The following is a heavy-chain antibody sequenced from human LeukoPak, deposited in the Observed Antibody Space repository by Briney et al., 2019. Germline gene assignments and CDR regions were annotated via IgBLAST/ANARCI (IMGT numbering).Heavy chain of an antibody. D-gene: IGHD3-10*01. V-gene: IGHV3-7*01. CDR1: GFTFSNYW. CDR2: IKQDGSKK. Sequence: GGSLRLSCAASGFTFSNYWMSWVRQAPGKGLEWVANIKQDGSKKNYVDSVKGRFTISRDNAKNSLYLQMNSLRAEDTPVYYCGGRSGSFDCGGQGTLVTVSS. J-gene: IGHJ4*02. CDR3: GGRSGSFDC.